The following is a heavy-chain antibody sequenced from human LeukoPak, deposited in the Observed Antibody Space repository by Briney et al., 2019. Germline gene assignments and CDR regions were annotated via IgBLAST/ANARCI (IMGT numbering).Heavy chain of an antibody. J-gene: IGHJ4*02. CDR1: GFTFSSYA. V-gene: IGHV3-30*04. D-gene: IGHD1-14*01. CDR3: ASRSYFDC. Sequence: GGSLRLSCAASGFTFSSYAMHWVRQAPGKGLEWVAVISYDGSNKYYADSVKGRFTISRDNSKNTLYLQMNSLRAEDTAVYYCASRSYFDCWGQGTLVTVSS. CDR2: ISYDGSNK.